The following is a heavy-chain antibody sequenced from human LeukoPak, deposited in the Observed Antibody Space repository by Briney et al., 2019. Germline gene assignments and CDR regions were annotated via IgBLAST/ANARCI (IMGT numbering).Heavy chain of an antibody. CDR2: IDDRGTEK. CDR1: RFSVSNYW. J-gene: IGHJ4*02. V-gene: IGHV3-7*01. CDR3: AKDDGDY. Sequence: GGSLRLSCAASRFSVSNYWMRWVRQAPGKGLEWVATIDDRGTEKYYVDSVRGRFTISRDSAKNSLSLQMNSLRAEDTAVYYCAKDDGDYWGQGTLVTVSS.